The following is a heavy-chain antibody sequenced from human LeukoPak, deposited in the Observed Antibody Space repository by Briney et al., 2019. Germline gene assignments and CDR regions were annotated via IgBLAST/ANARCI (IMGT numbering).Heavy chain of an antibody. Sequence: SETLSLTCTVSGGSISSYYWSWIRQPAGKGLEWIGRIYTSGSTNYNPSLKSRVTISVDTSKNQFSLKLSSVTAADTAVYYCARETSHSGADYYYYYMDVWGKGTTVTVSS. CDR3: ARETSHSGADYYYYYMDV. J-gene: IGHJ6*03. CDR1: GGSISSYY. V-gene: IGHV4-4*07. D-gene: IGHD1-26*01. CDR2: IYTSGST.